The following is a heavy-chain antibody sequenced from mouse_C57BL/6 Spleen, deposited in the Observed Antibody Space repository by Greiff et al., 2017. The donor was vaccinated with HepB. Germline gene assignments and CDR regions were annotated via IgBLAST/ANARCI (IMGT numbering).Heavy chain of an antibody. V-gene: IGHV14-2*01. J-gene: IGHJ3*01. CDR3: AMCGSSPAWFAY. Sequence: EVHLVESGAELVKPGASVKLSCTASGFNIKDYYMHWVKQRTEQGLEWIGRIDPEDGETKYAPKFQGKATITADTSSNTAYLQLSSLTSEDTAVYYCAMCGSSPAWFAYWGQGTLVTVSA. D-gene: IGHD1-1*01. CDR2: IDPEDGET. CDR1: GFNIKDYY.